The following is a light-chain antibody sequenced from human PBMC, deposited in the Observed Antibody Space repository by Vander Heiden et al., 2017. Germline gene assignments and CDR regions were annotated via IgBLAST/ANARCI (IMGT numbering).Light chain of an antibody. V-gene: IGLV1-44*01. J-gene: IGLJ1*01. CDR1: SSNIGSNT. CDR2: SNN. Sequence: QSVLTQPPSASGTPGQRVTLSCSGSSSNIGSNTVNWYQQLPGTAPKLLICSNNQRPSGVPDRFSGSKSGTSASLAISGLQSEDEADYYCAAWDDSLNGYVFGTGTMVTVL. CDR3: AAWDDSLNGYV.